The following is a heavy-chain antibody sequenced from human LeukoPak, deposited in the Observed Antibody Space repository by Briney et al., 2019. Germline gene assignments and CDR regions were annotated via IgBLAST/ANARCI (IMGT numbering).Heavy chain of an antibody. CDR1: GGTFSSYA. CDR2: IIPIFGTA. Sequence: GASVKVSCKASGGTFSSYAISWVRQAPGQGLEWMGGIIPIFGTANYAQKFQGRVTITADESTSTAYMELSSLRSEDTAVYYCARDLEVTPPLNHAFDIWGQGTMVTVSS. CDR3: ARDLEVTPPLNHAFDI. J-gene: IGHJ3*02. D-gene: IGHD4-23*01. V-gene: IGHV1-69*13.